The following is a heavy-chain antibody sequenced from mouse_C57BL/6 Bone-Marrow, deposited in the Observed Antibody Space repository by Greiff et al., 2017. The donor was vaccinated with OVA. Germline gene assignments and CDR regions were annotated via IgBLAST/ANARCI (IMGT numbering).Heavy chain of an antibody. D-gene: IGHD4-1*01. CDR2: IWWDDDK. Sequence: QVTLKESGPGILQPSQPLSLTCSFSGFSLSTFGMGVGWIRQPSGKGLEWLAHIWWDDDKYYNPALKSRLTISKDNSKNQVFLKISSVDTADTATYYCARRAHWDGYFDVWGTGTTVTVSS. CDR3: ARRAHWDGYFDV. V-gene: IGHV8-8*01. CDR1: GFSLSTFGMG. J-gene: IGHJ1*03.